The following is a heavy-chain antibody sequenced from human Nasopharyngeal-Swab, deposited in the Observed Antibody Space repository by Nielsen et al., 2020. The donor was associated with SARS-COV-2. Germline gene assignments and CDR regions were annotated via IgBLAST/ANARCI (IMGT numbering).Heavy chain of an antibody. CDR2: ISSSSTI. V-gene: IGHV3-48*02. Sequence: WICQPPGKGLEWVSYISSSSTIYYADSVKGRFTISRDNAKNSLYLQMNSLRDEDTAVYYCAREELGYCSGGSCLPFDYWGQGTLVTVSS. CDR3: AREELGYCSGGSCLPFDY. J-gene: IGHJ4*02. D-gene: IGHD2-15*01.